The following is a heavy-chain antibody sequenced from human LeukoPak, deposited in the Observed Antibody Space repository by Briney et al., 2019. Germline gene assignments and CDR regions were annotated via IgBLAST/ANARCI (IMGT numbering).Heavy chain of an antibody. J-gene: IGHJ4*02. D-gene: IGHD5-12*01. CDR1: GGSISSSSYY. CDR2: IYYSGST. V-gene: IGHV4-39*01. CDR3: ARHPGYGIFDY. Sequence: SETLSLTCTVSGGSISSSSYYWGWIRQPPGKGLEWIGGIYYSGSTYYNPSLKSRVTISVDTSKNQFSLKLSSVTAADTAVYYCARHPGYGIFDYWGQGTLVTVSS.